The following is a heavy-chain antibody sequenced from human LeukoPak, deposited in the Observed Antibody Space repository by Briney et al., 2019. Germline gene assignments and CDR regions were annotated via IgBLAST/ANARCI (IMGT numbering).Heavy chain of an antibody. CDR1: GGSISSYH. V-gene: IGHV4-59*08. Sequence: SSETLSLTCTVSGGSISSYHWSWIRQPPGKGLEWIGYIYYSGSTNYNPSLKSRVTISVDTSKNQFSLKLSSVTAADTAVYYCALLYCGGDCYPDYWGQGTLVTVSS. CDR3: ALLYCGGDCYPDY. D-gene: IGHD2-21*02. CDR2: IYYSGST. J-gene: IGHJ4*02.